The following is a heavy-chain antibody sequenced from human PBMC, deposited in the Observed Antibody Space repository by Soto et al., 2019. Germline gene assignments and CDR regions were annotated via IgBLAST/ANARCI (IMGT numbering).Heavy chain of an antibody. J-gene: IGHJ6*02. D-gene: IGHD3-16*01. Sequence: QVQLQESGPRLVRPLGALSLTCSVSGASITSGHWWTWVRQSPGKGLEWIGEISDRGSAYSNPSLKSRVSLSVDKSQNQFSLRLTSVTAADTAIYYCTRSTHAMNGGSHYMALDDDLVTGMDVWGPGTTVTVSS. CDR2: ISDRGSA. CDR1: GASITSGHW. CDR3: TRSTHAMNGGSHYMALDDDLVTGMDV. V-gene: IGHV4-4*02.